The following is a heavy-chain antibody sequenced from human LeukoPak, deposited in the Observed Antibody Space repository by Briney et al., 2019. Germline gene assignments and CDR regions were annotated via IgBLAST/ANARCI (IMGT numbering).Heavy chain of an antibody. CDR1: GFTFGSYW. CDR2: IKEDGSEK. Sequence: PGGSLRLSCAASGFTFGSYWMNWVRQVPEKGLEWVANIKEDGSEKYYVDSAKGRFTISRDNAKNSLFLQMNSLRAEDTAVYYCARDPSSLRDSFDYWGQGTLVTVSS. V-gene: IGHV3-7*01. CDR3: ARDPSSLRDSFDY. J-gene: IGHJ4*02.